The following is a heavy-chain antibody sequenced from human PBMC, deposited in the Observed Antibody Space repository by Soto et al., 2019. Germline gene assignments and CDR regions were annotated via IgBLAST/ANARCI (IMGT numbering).Heavy chain of an antibody. CDR1: GGTFSSYA. J-gene: IGHJ6*02. CDR2: IIPIFGTA. D-gene: IGHD2-15*01. Sequence: QVQLVQSGAEVKKPGSSVKVSCKASGGTFSSYAISWVRQAPGQGLEWMGGIIPIFGTANYAQKFQGRVTITADESKSTAYMELSSLRSEDTAVYYCASSGYCSGGSSSYPQYYYYGMDVWGQGTTVTVSS. V-gene: IGHV1-69*12. CDR3: ASSGYCSGGSSSYPQYYYYGMDV.